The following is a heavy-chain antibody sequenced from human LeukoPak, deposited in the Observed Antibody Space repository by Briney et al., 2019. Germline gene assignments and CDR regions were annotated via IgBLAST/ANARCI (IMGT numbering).Heavy chain of an antibody. J-gene: IGHJ5*02. Sequence: SETLSLTCTVSGGSISSYYWSWIRQPPGKGLEWIGYIYYSGSTNYNPSLKSRVTISVDTSKNQFSLKLSSVTAADTAVYYCARVDYDYVWGSYRRRYNWFDPWSQGTLVTVSS. CDR2: IYYSGST. CDR3: ARVDYDYVWGSYRRRYNWFDP. V-gene: IGHV4-59*01. D-gene: IGHD3-16*02. CDR1: GGSISSYY.